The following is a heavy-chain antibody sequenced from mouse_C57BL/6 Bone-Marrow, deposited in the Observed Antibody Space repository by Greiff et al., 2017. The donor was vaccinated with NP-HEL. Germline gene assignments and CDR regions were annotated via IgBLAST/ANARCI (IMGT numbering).Heavy chain of an antibody. D-gene: IGHD2-4*01. CDR3: ARHTYDYDGFDY. Sequence: VQLVESGGGLVKPGGSLKLSCAASGFTFSSYTMSWVRQTPEKRLEWVATISGGGGNTYYPDSVKGRFTISRDNAKNTLYLQMSSLRSEDTALYYCARHTYDYDGFDYWGQGTTLTVSS. CDR2: ISGGGGNT. V-gene: IGHV5-9*01. J-gene: IGHJ2*01. CDR1: GFTFSSYT.